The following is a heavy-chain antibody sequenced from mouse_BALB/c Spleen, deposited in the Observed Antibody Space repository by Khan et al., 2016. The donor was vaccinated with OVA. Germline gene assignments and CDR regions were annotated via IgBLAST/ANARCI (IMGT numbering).Heavy chain of an antibody. CDR3: ARQPYCHYYAFDY. J-gene: IGHJ4*01. CDR1: GFSLTSYG. CDR2: IWSDGST. V-gene: IGHV2-6-1*01. D-gene: IGHD2-10*01. Sequence: VQLVESGPGLVAPSQSLSITCTISGFSLTSYGIHWVRQPPGQGLEWLVVIWSDGSTTYNSTLKSSLSITKANSKTQVFLKMNSLQTDDTAMYYCARQPYCHYYAFDYWGQGTSVTVSS.